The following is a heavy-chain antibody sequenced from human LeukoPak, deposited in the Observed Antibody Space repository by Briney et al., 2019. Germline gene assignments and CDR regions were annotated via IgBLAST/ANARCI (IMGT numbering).Heavy chain of an antibody. Sequence: GASVKVSCKASGYTFTGYYMHWVRQAPGQGLEWMGRINPNSGGTNYAQKFQGRVTMTRDTSISTAYMELSRLRSDDTAVYYCARSAGFLEWLSPKVYFDYWGQGTLVTVSS. CDR1: GYTFTGYY. CDR2: INPNSGGT. D-gene: IGHD3-3*01. CDR3: ARSAGFLEWLSPKVYFDY. V-gene: IGHV1-2*06. J-gene: IGHJ4*02.